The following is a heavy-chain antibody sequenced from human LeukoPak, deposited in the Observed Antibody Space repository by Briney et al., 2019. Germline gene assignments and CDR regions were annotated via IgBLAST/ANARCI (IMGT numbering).Heavy chain of an antibody. CDR2: IYYSGST. V-gene: IGHV4-59*01. CDR3: ARKTATTRPAPFDY. Sequence: PSETLSLTCTVSGGSISSYYWSWIRQPPGKGLEWIGYIYYSGSTNYNPSLKSRVTISVDTSKNQFSLKLSSVTAADTAVYYCARKTATTRPAPFDYWGQGTLVTVSS. D-gene: IGHD5-24*01. CDR1: GGSISSYY. J-gene: IGHJ4*02.